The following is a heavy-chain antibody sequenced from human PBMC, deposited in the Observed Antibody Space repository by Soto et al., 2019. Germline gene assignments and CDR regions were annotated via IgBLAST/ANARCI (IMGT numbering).Heavy chain of an antibody. V-gene: IGHV1-18*04. CDR1: GYTFTSYG. Sequence: ASVKVSCKASGYTFTSYGISWVRQAPGQGLEWMGWISAYNGNTNYAQKLQGRVTMTTDTSTSTAYMELSSLRSDDTAVYYCARKTYYDILTARYSFDYWGQGTLVTVSS. CDR3: ARKTYYDILTARYSFDY. J-gene: IGHJ4*02. CDR2: ISAYNGNT. D-gene: IGHD3-9*01.